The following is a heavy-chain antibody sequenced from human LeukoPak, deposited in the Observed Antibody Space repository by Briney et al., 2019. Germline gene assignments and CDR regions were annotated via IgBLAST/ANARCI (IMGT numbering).Heavy chain of an antibody. D-gene: IGHD6-13*01. V-gene: IGHV3-30*18. CDR1: GFTFSSYG. Sequence: PVGTLRLSCAASGFTFSSYGMHGGGRAPGKGLEWGAGISYGGSNKYYADSVKGRFTISRDNSKTTLYLQMNSLRAEDTAVYYCANTRSSSWYSFDYWGQGTLVTVSS. J-gene: IGHJ4*02. CDR3: ANTRSSSWYSFDY. CDR2: ISYGGSNK.